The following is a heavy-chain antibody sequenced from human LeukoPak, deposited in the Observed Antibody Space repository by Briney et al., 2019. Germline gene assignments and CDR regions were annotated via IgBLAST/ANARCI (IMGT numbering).Heavy chain of an antibody. CDR3: AKDRSLGRLVHDAFDV. Sequence: GGSLRLSCSAPGFAFSTYGMHWVRQAPGQGLEWVSGISGSSHSRTDYADSVKGRFTISRDNSKNTLFLQVDTLRVEDTATYYCAKDRSLGRLVHDAFDVWGQGTKVVVSS. CDR2: ISGSSHSRT. D-gene: IGHD3-16*01. CDR1: GFAFSTYG. V-gene: IGHV3-23*01. J-gene: IGHJ3*01.